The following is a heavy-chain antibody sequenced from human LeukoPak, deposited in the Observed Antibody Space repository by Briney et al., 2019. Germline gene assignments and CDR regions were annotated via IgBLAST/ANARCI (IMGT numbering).Heavy chain of an antibody. CDR3: AKDDDWGRYKH. CDR1: GFTFTSHG. D-gene: IGHD3-16*01. J-gene: IGHJ1*01. CDR2: ISPSGGIT. V-gene: IGHV3-23*01. Sequence: GGSLRLSCAASGFTFTSHGMNWVRQAPGEGLEWVSGISPSGGITYYTDSVKGRFTISRDNSKNTQSLQMNSLRAEDTAVYYCAKDDDWGRYKHWGQGTLVTVSS.